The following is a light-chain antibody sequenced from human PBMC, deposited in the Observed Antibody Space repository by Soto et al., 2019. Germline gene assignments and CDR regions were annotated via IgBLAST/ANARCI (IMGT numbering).Light chain of an antibody. CDR1: ESVASY. J-gene: IGKJ5*01. CDR3: QQYNSYSTIT. CDR2: AAS. Sequence: EIVLTQSPGTLSLSPGESATLSCRASESVASYLAWYQQKPGQAPRLLIYAASTRATGIPARFSGSGSGTEFTLTISSLQPDDFATYYCQQYNSYSTITFGQGTRLEIK. V-gene: IGKV3-15*01.